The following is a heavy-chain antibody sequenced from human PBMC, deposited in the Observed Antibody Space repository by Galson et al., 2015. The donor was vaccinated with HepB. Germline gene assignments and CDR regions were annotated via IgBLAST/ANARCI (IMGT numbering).Heavy chain of an antibody. CDR2: IYRSGGT. Sequence: ETLSLTCAVSGGSISSSNWWSWVRQPPGKGLEWIGEIYRSGGTNYNPSLKSRVTISVDKSKNQFSLQLTSVTAADTAVYYCARASSYSSSSYDYWGQGTLVTVSS. CDR3: ARASSYSSSSYDY. V-gene: IGHV4-4*02. J-gene: IGHJ4*02. D-gene: IGHD6-13*01. CDR1: GGSISSSNW.